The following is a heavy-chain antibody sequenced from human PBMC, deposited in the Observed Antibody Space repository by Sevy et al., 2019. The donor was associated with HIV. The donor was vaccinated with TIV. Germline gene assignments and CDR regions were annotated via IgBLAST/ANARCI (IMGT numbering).Heavy chain of an antibody. Sequence: GGSLRLSCAASGFTFSKYDMHWVRQVSGKSLEWVSGIGYAGDIYYLDSVKGRFTISRENAKNSLYLEMNSLRAGDTALHYCARGGPEGYYYYGLDVWGQGTTVTVSS. CDR3: ARGGPEGYYYYGLDV. CDR2: IGYAGDI. J-gene: IGHJ6*02. V-gene: IGHV3-13*01. D-gene: IGHD5-12*01. CDR1: GFTFSKYD.